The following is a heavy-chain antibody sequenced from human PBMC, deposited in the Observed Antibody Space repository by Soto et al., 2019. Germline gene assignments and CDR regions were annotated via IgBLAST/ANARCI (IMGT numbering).Heavy chain of an antibody. Sequence: QVQLVQSGAEVKEPGASVKVSCKASGYTFTSYDINWVRQATGQVLEWMGWMNPNSGNTGYAQKFQGRVTMTRNTSISTAYMELSSLRSEDTAVYYCARRGYSSSWYYYYYYGMDVWGQGTTVTVSS. D-gene: IGHD6-13*01. V-gene: IGHV1-8*01. CDR2: MNPNSGNT. J-gene: IGHJ6*02. CDR1: GYTFTSYD. CDR3: ARRGYSSSWYYYYYYGMDV.